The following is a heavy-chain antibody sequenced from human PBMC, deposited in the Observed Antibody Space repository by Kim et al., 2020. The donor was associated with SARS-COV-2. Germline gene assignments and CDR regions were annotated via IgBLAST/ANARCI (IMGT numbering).Heavy chain of an antibody. J-gene: IGHJ6*02. Sequence: ASVKVSCKASGYTFTGYYMHWVRQAPGQGLEWMGRINPNSGGTNYAQKFQGRVTMTRDTSISTAYMELSRLRSDDTAVYYCARGGGSYGDHYYYGMDVWGQGTTVTVSS. CDR2: INPNSGGT. D-gene: IGHD1-26*01. CDR3: ARGGGSYGDHYYYGMDV. V-gene: IGHV1-2*06. CDR1: GYTFTGYY.